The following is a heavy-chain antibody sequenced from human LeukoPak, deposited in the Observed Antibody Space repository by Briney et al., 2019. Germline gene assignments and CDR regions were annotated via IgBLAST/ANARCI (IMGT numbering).Heavy chain of an antibody. Sequence: GGSLRLSCAASGFTFSSYDMHWVRQATGKSLEWVSAIDTAGDTYYPGSVKGRFTISRENARNSLYLQMSSLRAGDTAVYYCARVTSDSSGFAYYFDFWGQGTLVTVSS. CDR2: IDTAGDT. CDR1: GFTFSSYD. J-gene: IGHJ4*02. V-gene: IGHV3-13*01. D-gene: IGHD3-22*01. CDR3: ARVTSDSSGFAYYFDF.